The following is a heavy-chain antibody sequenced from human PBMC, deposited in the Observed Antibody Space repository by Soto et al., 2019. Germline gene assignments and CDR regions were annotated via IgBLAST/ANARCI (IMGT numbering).Heavy chain of an antibody. J-gene: IGHJ6*02. D-gene: IGHD6-13*01. CDR3: ARDTTAAGTEDYYYGMDV. CDR2: INPSGGST. V-gene: IGHV1-46*01. CDR1: GYTFTSYY. Sequence: GASVKVSCKASGYTFTSYYMHWVRQAPGQGLEWMGIINPSGGSTSYAQKFQGRVTMTRDTSTSTVYMELSSLRSEDTAVYYCARDTTAAGTEDYYYGMDVWGQGTTVTVSS.